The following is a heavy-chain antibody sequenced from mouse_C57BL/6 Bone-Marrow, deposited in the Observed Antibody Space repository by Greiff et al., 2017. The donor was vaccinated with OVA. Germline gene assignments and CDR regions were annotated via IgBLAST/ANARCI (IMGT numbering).Heavy chain of an antibody. CDR1: GYTFTSYW. Sequence: VQLQQSGAELVKPGASVKLSCKASGYTFTSYWMQWVKQRPGQGLEWIGEIDPSDSYTNYNQKFKGKATLTVDTSSSTAYMQRSSLTSEDSAVYYCAREEVDYWGQGTTLTVSS. V-gene: IGHV1-50*01. CDR3: AREEVDY. J-gene: IGHJ2*01. CDR2: IDPSDSYT.